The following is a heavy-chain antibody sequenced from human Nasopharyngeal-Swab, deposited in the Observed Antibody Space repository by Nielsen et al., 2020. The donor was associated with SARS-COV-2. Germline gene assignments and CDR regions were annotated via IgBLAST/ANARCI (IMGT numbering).Heavy chain of an antibody. Sequence: GESLKISCSASGFTFSRYVMHWVRQAPGKELEYVSGISSNGVSTFYADSVKGRFTISRDNSKNTLYLQMNSLRTEDTAVYYCAKDLGDSSGWYGLVGYWGQGTLVTVSS. J-gene: IGHJ4*02. CDR2: ISSNGVST. V-gene: IGHV3-64*04. D-gene: IGHD6-19*01. CDR1: GFTFSRYV. CDR3: AKDLGDSSGWYGLVGY.